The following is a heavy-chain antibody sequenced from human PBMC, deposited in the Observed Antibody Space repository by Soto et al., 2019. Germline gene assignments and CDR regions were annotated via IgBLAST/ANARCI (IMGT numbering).Heavy chain of an antibody. Sequence: SSVKVSCKASGFPFTHYYMHWVRQAPGQGLEWMGRINPNRGGTTYAQKFQGGVTMTRDTSTSTAYMELSRLRSDDTAVYYCARDAVAGPPFDYWGQGTLVTVS. V-gene: IGHV1-2*02. CDR2: INPNRGGT. CDR3: ARDAVAGPPFDY. CDR1: GFPFTHYY. D-gene: IGHD6-19*01. J-gene: IGHJ4*02.